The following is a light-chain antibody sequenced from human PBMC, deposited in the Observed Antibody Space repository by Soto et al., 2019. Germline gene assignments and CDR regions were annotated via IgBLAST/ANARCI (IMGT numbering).Light chain of an antibody. Sequence: QSVLTQAPSVSAPPGQKVTISCSGSNSNIGTNFVSWYQQLPGTTPKLLIHGNANQPSGIPDRFSASKSGASATLVIAGLQPGDEATYYCATWDTSLNAWLFGGGTKVTVL. CDR1: NSNIGTNF. CDR3: ATWDTSLNAWL. J-gene: IGLJ3*02. V-gene: IGLV1-51*01. CDR2: GNA.